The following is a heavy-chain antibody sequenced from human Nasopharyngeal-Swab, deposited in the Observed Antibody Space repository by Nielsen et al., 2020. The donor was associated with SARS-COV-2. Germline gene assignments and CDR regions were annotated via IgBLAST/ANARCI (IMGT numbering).Heavy chain of an antibody. J-gene: IGHJ3*02. CDR2: IYYSGST. Sequence: SETLSLTCAVYGGSFSSYYWSWIRQPPGKGLEWIGYIYYSGSTNYNPSLKSRVTISVDTSKNQFSLKLSSVTAADTAVYYCATSIVVVPAAISPDAFDIWGQGTMVTVSS. D-gene: IGHD2-2*02. V-gene: IGHV4-59*08. CDR1: GGSFSSYY. CDR3: ATSIVVVPAAISPDAFDI.